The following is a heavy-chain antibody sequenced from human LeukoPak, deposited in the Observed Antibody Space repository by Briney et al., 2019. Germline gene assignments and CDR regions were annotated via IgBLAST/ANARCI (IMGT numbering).Heavy chain of an antibody. CDR1: GGSISSYY. CDR3: ARHVLLWFGELSVTGFDP. V-gene: IGHV4-59*08. Sequence: SETLSLTCTVSGGSISSYYWSWIRQPPGKGLEWIGYIYYSGSTNYNPSLKSRVTISVDTSKNQFSLKLSSVTAADTAVYYCARHVLLWFGELSVTGFDPWGQGTLVTVSS. J-gene: IGHJ5*02. D-gene: IGHD3-10*01. CDR2: IYYSGST.